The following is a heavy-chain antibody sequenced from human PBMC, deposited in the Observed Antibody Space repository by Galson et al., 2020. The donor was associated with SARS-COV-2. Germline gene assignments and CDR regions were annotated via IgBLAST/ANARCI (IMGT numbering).Heavy chain of an antibody. CDR1: GFTFSSYD. CDR3: ARAHHGGNYYYYYGMDV. CDR2: IGTAGDT. V-gene: IGHV3-13*01. D-gene: IGHD2-15*01. Sequence: GGSLRLSCAASGFTFSSYDMHWVRQATGKGLEWVSAIGTAGDTYYPGSVKGRFTISRENAKNSLYLQMNSLRAGDTAVYYCARAHHGGNYYYYYGMDVWGQGTTVTVSS. J-gene: IGHJ6*02.